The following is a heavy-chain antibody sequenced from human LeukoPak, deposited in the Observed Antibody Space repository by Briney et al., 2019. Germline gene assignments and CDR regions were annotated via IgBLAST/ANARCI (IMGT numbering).Heavy chain of an antibody. CDR1: GYSFTSYW. CDR3: ATRKYSSGWFVDY. J-gene: IGHJ4*02. V-gene: IGHV5-51*01. CDR2: IYPGDSDT. D-gene: IGHD6-19*01. Sequence: GESLKISCKGSGYSFTSYWITWVRQMPGKGLEWMGIIYPGDSDTRYSPSFQGQVSISVDKSISTAYLQWSSLKASDTAMYYCATRKYSSGWFVDYWGQGTLVTVSS.